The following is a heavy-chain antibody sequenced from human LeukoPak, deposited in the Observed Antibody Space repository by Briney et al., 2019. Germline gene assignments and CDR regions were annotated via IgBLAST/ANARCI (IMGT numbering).Heavy chain of an antibody. V-gene: IGHV4-4*07. CDR3: AGGRATWHSPFDY. Sequence: KASETLSLTCTVSGGSISSYYWSWLRAPAGKGLEWIGRIYISGSTNYNPSHESRVTMSVDTSKNQFSLKLGSVTAADTAVYYCAGGRATWHSPFDYWGQGTLVTVSS. CDR2: IYISGST. J-gene: IGHJ4*02. CDR1: GGSISSYY. D-gene: IGHD5-12*01.